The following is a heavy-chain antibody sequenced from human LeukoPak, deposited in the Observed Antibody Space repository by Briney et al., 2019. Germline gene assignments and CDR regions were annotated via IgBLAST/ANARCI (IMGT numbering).Heavy chain of an antibody. CDR3: AKRANYGDFDY. CDR2: ISGSGDIT. Sequence: PGGSLRLSCAASGFSFSNYAMNWVRQAPGKGLEWVSTISGSGDITYSVDSVKGRFTISRDNSKNTLYLQLNSLRDDDTAVYYCAKRANYGDFDYWGQGALVAVSS. CDR1: GFSFSNYA. D-gene: IGHD4-17*01. J-gene: IGHJ4*02. V-gene: IGHV3-23*01.